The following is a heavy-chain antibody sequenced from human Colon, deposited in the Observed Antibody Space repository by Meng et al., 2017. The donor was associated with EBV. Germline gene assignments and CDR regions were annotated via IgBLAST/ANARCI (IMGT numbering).Heavy chain of an antibody. Sequence: VPRQDSRPDLLKPSEALSVPRPVSGGSIGSYYWSFNRQPPGKGPEWIEYIYYSGSTNYNTSLKSRVTISVDTSKTQFSLKLSYVTAEDTAVYYCARHFINWFDPWGQGTLVTVSS. CDR1: GGSIGSYY. CDR2: IYYSGST. V-gene: IGHV4-59*08. J-gene: IGHJ5*02. CDR3: ARHFINWFDP.